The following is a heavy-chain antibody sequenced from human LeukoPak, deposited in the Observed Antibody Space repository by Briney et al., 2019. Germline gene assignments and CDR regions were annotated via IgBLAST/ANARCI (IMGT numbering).Heavy chain of an antibody. D-gene: IGHD1-14*01. CDR2: ISAYNGNT. Sequence: ASVKVSCTASGYTFTNFGINWVRQAPGQGLEWMGWISAYNGNTNYAQKLQGRVTMTTDTSTSTAYMELRSLRSDDTAVYYCARVNRPPPSSVLKKYYYYSTRDVGGKGPRVPFSS. CDR1: GYTFTNFG. V-gene: IGHV1-18*01. J-gene: IGHJ6*03. CDR3: ARVNRPPPSSVLKKYYYYSTRDV.